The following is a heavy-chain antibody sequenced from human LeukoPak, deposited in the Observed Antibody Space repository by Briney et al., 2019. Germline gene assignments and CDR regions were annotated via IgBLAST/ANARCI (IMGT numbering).Heavy chain of an antibody. D-gene: IGHD3-10*01. CDR1: GYTFTSYD. V-gene: IGHV1-8*01. CDR2: MNPNSGNT. Sequence: ASVKVSCKASGYTFTSYDISWVRQATGQGLEWMGWMNPNSGNTGYAQKFQGRVTMTRKSSISTAYMELSSLRSEDTAVYYCAREVRGGGDAFDIWGQGTMVTVSS. J-gene: IGHJ3*02. CDR3: AREVRGGGDAFDI.